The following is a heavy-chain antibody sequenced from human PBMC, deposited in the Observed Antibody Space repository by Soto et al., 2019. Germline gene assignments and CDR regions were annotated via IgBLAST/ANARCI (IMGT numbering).Heavy chain of an antibody. V-gene: IGHV1-69*04. CDR3: ARDAYYDMGV. Sequence: SVKVSCKASGGTFSSYTISWVRQAPGQGLEWMGRIIPILGIANYAQKFQGRVTITADKSKNTLYLQMNSLRAEDTAVYYCARDAYYDMGVWGQGTTVTVSS. CDR1: GGTFSSYT. J-gene: IGHJ6*02. CDR2: IIPILGIA.